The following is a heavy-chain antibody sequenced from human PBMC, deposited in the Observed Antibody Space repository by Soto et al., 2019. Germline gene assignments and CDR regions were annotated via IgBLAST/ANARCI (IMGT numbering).Heavy chain of an antibody. CDR2: IYYSGST. J-gene: IGHJ4*02. V-gene: IGHV4-59*01. Sequence: SSETLSLTCTVSGGSISSYYWSWIRQPPGKGLEWIGYIYYSGSTNYNPSLKSRVTISVDTSKNQFSLKLSSVTAADTAVYYCARGGSYPIGASDYWGQGTLVTVSS. CDR1: GGSISSYY. D-gene: IGHD1-26*01. CDR3: ARGGSYPIGASDY.